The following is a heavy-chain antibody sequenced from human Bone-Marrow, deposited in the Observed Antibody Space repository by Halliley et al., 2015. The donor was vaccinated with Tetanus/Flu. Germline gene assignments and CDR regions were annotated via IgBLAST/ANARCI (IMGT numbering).Heavy chain of an antibody. V-gene: IGHV4-34*12. J-gene: IGHJ6*02. CDR2: IIKTGST. Sequence: TLSLTCAVNGGSLSGNYWSWIRQPPGKGLEWIGEIIKTGSTDYNPSLKGRVTVSVDTSKNQLSLNLRSVTAADSAVYYCMRAQGPYFNGMDVWGQGTTVTVSS. CDR3: MRAQGPYFNGMDV. CDR1: GGSLSGNY.